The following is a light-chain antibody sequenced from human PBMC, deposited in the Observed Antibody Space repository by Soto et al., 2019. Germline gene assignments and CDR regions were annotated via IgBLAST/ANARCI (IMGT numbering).Light chain of an antibody. Sequence: QSALTQPRSVSGSPGQSVTISCTGTSSDVGGYNFVSWYQQHPGKAPKLMIYDVSKRPSGVPDRFSGSKSGNTASLTISGLQAEDEAAYYCCSYTGSYTPVVFGGGTQLTVL. CDR1: SSDVGGYNF. J-gene: IGLJ2*01. CDR2: DVS. CDR3: CSYTGSYTPVV. V-gene: IGLV2-11*01.